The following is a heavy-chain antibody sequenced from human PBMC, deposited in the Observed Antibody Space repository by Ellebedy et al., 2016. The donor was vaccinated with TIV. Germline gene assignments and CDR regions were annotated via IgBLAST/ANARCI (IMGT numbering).Heavy chain of an antibody. Sequence: AASVKVSCKASGYTFTSYDINWVRQALGQGLEWMGWMNPNSGNTGYAQKFQGRVTMTRNTSISTAYMELSSLRSEDTAVYYCARRRASCWSFDPWGQGTLVTVSS. J-gene: IGHJ5*02. CDR2: MNPNSGNT. CDR3: ARRRASCWSFDP. CDR1: GYTFTSYD. V-gene: IGHV1-8*01. D-gene: IGHD2-2*01.